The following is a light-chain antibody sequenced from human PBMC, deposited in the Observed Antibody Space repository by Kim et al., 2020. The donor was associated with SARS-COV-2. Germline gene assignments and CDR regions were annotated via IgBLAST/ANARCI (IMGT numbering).Light chain of an antibody. CDR2: DAF. V-gene: IGKV3-11*01. CDR1: QSVGNS. CDR3: QQRGNWPLT. J-gene: IGKJ1*01. Sequence: PGERATLSCRASQSVGNSFAWYQQKPGQDPRLLIYDAFSRASGVPARFSGSGSGTDFSLTISSLEPEDFAFYYCQQRGNWPLTFGQGTKVDI.